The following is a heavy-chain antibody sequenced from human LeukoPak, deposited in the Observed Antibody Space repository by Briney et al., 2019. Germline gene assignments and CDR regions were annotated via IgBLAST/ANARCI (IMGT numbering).Heavy chain of an antibody. J-gene: IGHJ5*02. D-gene: IGHD6-19*01. V-gene: IGHV1-18*01. CDR2: ISAYNGNT. CDR3: ARDGSGDSSGWYGRSYNWFDP. Sequence: ASVMVSCKASGYTFTSYGISWVRQAPGQGLEWMGWISAYNGNTNYAQKLQGRVTMTTDTSTSTAYMELRSLRSDDTAVYYCARDGSGDSSGWYGRSYNWFDPWGQGTLVTVSS. CDR1: GYTFTSYG.